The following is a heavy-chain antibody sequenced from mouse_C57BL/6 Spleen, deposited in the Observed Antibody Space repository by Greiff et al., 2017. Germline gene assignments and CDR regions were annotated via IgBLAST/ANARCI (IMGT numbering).Heavy chain of an antibody. CDR3: ARGGYGNSYFDY. Sequence: EVKLQQSGPELVKPGASVKISCKASGYTFTDYYMNWVKQSHGKSLEWIGDINPNNGGTSYNQKFKGKATLTVDKSSSTAYMELRSLTSEDSAVYYCARGGYGNSYFDYWGQGTTLTVSS. CDR2: INPNNGGT. CDR1: GYTFTDYY. D-gene: IGHD2-1*01. V-gene: IGHV1-26*01. J-gene: IGHJ2*01.